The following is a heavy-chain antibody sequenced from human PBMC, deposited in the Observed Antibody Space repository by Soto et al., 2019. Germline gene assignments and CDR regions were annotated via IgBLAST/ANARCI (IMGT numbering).Heavy chain of an antibody. CDR1: GFSFSDYY. CDR3: ARVRSRITIFGGNAMDV. CDR2: ISGSSSTI. V-gene: IGHV3-11*01. Sequence: GGSLRLSCAASGFSFSDYYMAWIRQAPGKGLDWVSYISGSSSTIYYADSVKGRFTISRDNAKDSVYLQMSSLRVEDTAVYYCARVRSRITIFGGNAMDVWGQGTTVTVSS. J-gene: IGHJ6*02. D-gene: IGHD3-3*01.